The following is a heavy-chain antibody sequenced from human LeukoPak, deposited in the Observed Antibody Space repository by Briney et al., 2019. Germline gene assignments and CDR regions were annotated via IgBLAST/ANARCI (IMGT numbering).Heavy chain of an antibody. Sequence: PGGSLRLSCAASGLTFSSYSMNWVRQTPGKGLEWVSYISSSSSAIYYADSVKGRFTISRDNARNSLYLQMNSLRAEDTAVYHCARGRYFDYWGQGTVVTASS. V-gene: IGHV3-48*01. CDR3: ARGRYFDY. CDR1: GLTFSSYS. CDR2: ISSSSSAI. J-gene: IGHJ4*02.